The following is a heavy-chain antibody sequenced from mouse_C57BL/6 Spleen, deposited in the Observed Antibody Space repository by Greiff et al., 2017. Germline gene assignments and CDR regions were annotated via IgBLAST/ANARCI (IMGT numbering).Heavy chain of an antibody. V-gene: IGHV1-80*01. D-gene: IGHD3-2*02. CDR3: ARRGDSSGYSYYFDY. J-gene: IGHJ2*01. CDR2: IYPGAGDT. Sequence: VQLQQSGAELVKPGASVKISCKASGYAFSSYWMNWVKQRPGKGLEWIGQIYPGAGDTNYNGKFKGKATLTADTSSSTAYMQLSSLTSEDSAVYFWARRGDSSGYSYYFDYWGQGTTLTVSS. CDR1: GYAFSSYW.